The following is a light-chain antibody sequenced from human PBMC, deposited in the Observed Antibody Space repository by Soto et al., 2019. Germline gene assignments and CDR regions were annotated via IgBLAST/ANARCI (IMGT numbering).Light chain of an antibody. CDR1: ESVSNTF. V-gene: IGKV3-20*01. Sequence: EIVLTQSPGTLSLSPGXRXXLXXXASESVSNTFLAWYQHKPGQTPRLLIYATSTRATGIPDRFSGSGSETDFALSVCRLEPEYFAIYCCQLYGTVPYTFARGTKV. CDR3: QLYGTVPYT. CDR2: ATS. J-gene: IGKJ2*01.